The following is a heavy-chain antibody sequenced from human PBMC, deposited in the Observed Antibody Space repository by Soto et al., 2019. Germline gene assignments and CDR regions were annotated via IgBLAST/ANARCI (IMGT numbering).Heavy chain of an antibody. CDR1: GGSISSSSYY. V-gene: IGHV4-39*01. D-gene: IGHD3-22*01. CDR2: IYYSGST. CDR3: ARHARPYYYDSSGYYAWGYFDY. J-gene: IGHJ4*02. Sequence: QLQLQESGPGLVKPSETLSLTCTVSGGSISSSSYYWGWIRQPPGKGLEWIGSIYYSGSTYYNPSLTSRVTIAVDTSKNQFSLKLSSVTAADTAVYYCARHARPYYYDSSGYYAWGYFDYWGQGTLVTVSS.